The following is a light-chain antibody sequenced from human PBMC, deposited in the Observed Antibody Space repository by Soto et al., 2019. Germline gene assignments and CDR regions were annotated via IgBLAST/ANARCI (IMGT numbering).Light chain of an antibody. J-gene: IGKJ5*01. CDR3: QQYGTSPRT. Sequence: ILLRQSPGTLSLSPVERAALACLASQSVRSTHLAWYQLKPGQAPRLFIYGASSRATGIPDRVSGSGSGTDFTLTISRLEPEDFAVYICQQYGTSPRTFGQGTRLEI. CDR2: GAS. V-gene: IGKV3-20*01. CDR1: QSVRSTH.